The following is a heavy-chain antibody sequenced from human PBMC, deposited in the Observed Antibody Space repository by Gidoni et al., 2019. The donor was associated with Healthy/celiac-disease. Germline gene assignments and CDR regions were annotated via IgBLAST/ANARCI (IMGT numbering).Heavy chain of an antibody. CDR1: GYTFTGYY. D-gene: IGHD1-26*01. CDR2: INPTSGCT. J-gene: IGHJ6*02. V-gene: IGHV1-2*02. CDR3: ARERIEWELYYYYGMDV. Sequence: QVQLVQSGAEVKKPGASVKVSCKASGYTFTGYYMHWVRQAPGQGLEWLGWINPTSGCTNYAQKFQGRVTMTRDTSISTAYMELSRLRSDDTAVYYCARERIEWELYYYYGMDVWGQGTTVTVSS.